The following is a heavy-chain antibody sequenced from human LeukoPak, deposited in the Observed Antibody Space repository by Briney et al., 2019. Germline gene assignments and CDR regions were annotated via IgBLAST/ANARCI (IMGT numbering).Heavy chain of an antibody. CDR3: AREGPIVGATHLVDY. CDR2: INPNSGGT. Sequence: ASVTVSFTASAYTFTDYYMHWVRQAPGQGLEWMGWINPNSGGTNYAQKFQGRVTMTRDTSISTAYMELSRLRSDDTAVYYCAREGPIVGATHLVDYWGQGTLVTVSS. D-gene: IGHD1-26*01. J-gene: IGHJ4*02. CDR1: AYTFTDYY. V-gene: IGHV1-2*02.